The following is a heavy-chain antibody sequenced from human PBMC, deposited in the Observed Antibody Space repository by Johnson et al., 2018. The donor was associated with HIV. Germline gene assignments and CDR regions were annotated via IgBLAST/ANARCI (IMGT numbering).Heavy chain of an antibody. V-gene: IGHV3-30*18. CDR3: AKVGATVVTPRGEAFDI. CDR2: ISYDGSNK. J-gene: IGHJ3*02. D-gene: IGHD4-23*01. CDR1: GFTFSSYG. Sequence: VQLVESGGGVVQPGRSLRLSCAASGFTFSSYGMHWVRQAPGKGLEWLAVISYDGSNKYYGDSVKGRFTISRENSKNTLYLQMNSLRAEYTAVYYCAKVGATVVTPRGEAFDIWGQGAMVTVSS.